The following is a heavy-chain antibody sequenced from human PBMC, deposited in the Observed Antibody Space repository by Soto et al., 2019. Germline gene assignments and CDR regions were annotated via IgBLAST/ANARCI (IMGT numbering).Heavy chain of an antibody. CDR3: AKDISYNWNAVFDY. Sequence: EVQLVESGGGLVQPGRSLRLSCVVSGFTFGDYALHWVRQAPGKGLEWVSGISWNSGSIGYADSVKGRFTISRDNAKNSLYLQMNSLRAEDTAFYYCAKDISYNWNAVFDYWGQGTLVTVSS. CDR2: ISWNSGSI. J-gene: IGHJ4*02. D-gene: IGHD1-20*01. V-gene: IGHV3-9*01. CDR1: GFTFGDYA.